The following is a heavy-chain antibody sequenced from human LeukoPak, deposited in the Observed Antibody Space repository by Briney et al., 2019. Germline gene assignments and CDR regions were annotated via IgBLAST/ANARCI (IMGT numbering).Heavy chain of an antibody. D-gene: IGHD6-19*01. V-gene: IGHV4-59*01. CDR3: ARGGYSSGWTFDY. CDR2: IHYSGST. Sequence: SETLSLTCIVSGDSINSYYWTWIRQPPGKGLEWIGNIHYSGSTNYNPSLKSRVTISVDTSKNQFSLKLSSVTAADTAVYYCARGGYSSGWTFDYWGQGTLVTVSS. CDR1: GDSINSYY. J-gene: IGHJ4*02.